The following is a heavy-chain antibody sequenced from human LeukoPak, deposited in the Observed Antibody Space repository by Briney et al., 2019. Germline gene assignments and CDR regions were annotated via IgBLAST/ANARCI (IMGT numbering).Heavy chain of an antibody. CDR2: FYSGGST. CDR1: GINVKNSY. J-gene: IGHJ4*02. V-gene: IGHV3-66*02. CDR3: AKAVGITMVRGVVRPVDY. Sequence: QSGGSLRLSCVASGINVKNSYMAWVRPAPGKGLEWVSVFYSGGSTYYTDSVKGRFTISRDNSKNTLYLQMNSLRAEDTAVYYCAKAVGITMVRGVVRPVDYWGQGTLVTVSS. D-gene: IGHD3-10*01.